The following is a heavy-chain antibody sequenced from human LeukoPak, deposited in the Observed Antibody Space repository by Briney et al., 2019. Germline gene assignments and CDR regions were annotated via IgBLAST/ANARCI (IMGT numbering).Heavy chain of an antibody. V-gene: IGHV4-34*01. CDR3: ARGVGSSSSVAGWTYYFDY. J-gene: IGHJ4*02. CDR1: GGSFSGYY. CDR2: IYSSGST. Sequence: SETLSLTCAVYGGSFSGYYWDWIRQPPGKGLEWIGNIYSSGSTYYNPSLESRVTISVDTSNNRFSLNLSSVTAADTAVYYCARGVGSSSSVAGWTYYFDYWGQGTLVTVSS. D-gene: IGHD6-19*01.